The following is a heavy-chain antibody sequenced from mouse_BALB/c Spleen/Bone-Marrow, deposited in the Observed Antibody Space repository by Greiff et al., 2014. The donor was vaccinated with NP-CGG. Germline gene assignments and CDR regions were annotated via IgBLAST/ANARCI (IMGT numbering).Heavy chain of an antibody. D-gene: IGHD1-1*01. Sequence: QLQESGAELVRPGVSVKISCKGSGYTFTDYAMHWVKQSHAKSLEWIGIISSSYGDATYNQKFKGKATMTVDKSSNTAYMELARLTSEDSAIYYCARGLSYYYGTSYYYDYWGQGTTLTVSS. CDR2: ISSSYGDA. CDR1: GYTFTDYA. V-gene: IGHV1S137*01. CDR3: ARGLSYYYGTSYYYDY. J-gene: IGHJ2*01.